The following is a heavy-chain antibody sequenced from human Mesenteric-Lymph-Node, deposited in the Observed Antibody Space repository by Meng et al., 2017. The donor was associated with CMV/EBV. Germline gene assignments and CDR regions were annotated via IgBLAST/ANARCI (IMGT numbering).Heavy chain of an antibody. CDR1: GVSISTTSYY. V-gene: IGHV4-39*07. D-gene: IGHD2-2*01. Sequence: SETLSLTCTVSGVSISTTSYYWGWIRQPPGTGLEWIGSIYYGGSTYYNPSLKSRVTISVDTSKNQFSLKLTSVTAADTAVYYCARNSPTRYCTSTSCYYFDYWGQGTLVTVSS. CDR2: IYYGGST. CDR3: ARNSPTRYCTSTSCYYFDY. J-gene: IGHJ4*02.